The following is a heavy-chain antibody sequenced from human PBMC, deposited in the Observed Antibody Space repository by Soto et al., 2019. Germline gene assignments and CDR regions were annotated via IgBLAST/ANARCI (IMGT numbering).Heavy chain of an antibody. V-gene: IGHV3-33*01. CDR2: IWYDGSNK. CDR1: GFTFGKYG. CDR3: ARDMYSSSWHKADYYYYAVDV. Sequence: QVQVVESGGGVVQPGKSLRLSCAASGFTFGKYGLHWVRQAPGKGLEWVAYIWYDGSNKYYADSVKGRFTISRDNSKNTVYLQMNSLRGGDTAIYYCARDMYSSSWHKADYYYYAVDVWGQGTTVIVSS. J-gene: IGHJ6*02. D-gene: IGHD6-13*01.